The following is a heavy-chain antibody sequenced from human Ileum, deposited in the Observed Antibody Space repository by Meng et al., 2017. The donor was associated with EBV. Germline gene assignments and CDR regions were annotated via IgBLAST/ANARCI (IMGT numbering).Heavy chain of an antibody. V-gene: IGHV7-4-1*02. J-gene: IGHJ4*02. CDR2: INTNTGKP. CDR1: GYTFTTYG. D-gene: IGHD6-25*01. CDR3: ARDSEAADY. Sequence: QVQLVQSGSELKKPXXSVRISCKASGYTFTTYGMNWVRQAPGQGLEWMGWINTNTGKPTYAQGLTGRFVFSLDTSVSTAYLQISSLKAEDTAVYYCARDSEAADYWGQGTLVTVS.